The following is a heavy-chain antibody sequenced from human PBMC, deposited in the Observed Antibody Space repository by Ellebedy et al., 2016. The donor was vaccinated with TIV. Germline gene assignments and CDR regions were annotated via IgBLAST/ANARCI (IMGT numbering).Heavy chain of an antibody. D-gene: IGHD3-10*01. CDR2: INPNTGAT. J-gene: IGHJ4*02. V-gene: IGHV1-2*02. CDR1: GYSFSAYY. Sequence: AASVQVSCKASGYSFSAYYIHWVRQAPGQGLEWMAWINPNTGATNYAQSFQGRVTLTTDTSISTAYMELSGPTSDDTALYFCARGLWFGVLLYLDHWGQGTLITVSS. CDR3: ARGLWFGVLLYLDH.